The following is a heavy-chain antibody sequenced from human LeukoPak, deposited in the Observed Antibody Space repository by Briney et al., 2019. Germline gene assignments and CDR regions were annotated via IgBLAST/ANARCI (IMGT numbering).Heavy chain of an antibody. CDR2: IYYSGNT. Sequence: PSETLSLTCTVSGGSISSSSYYWGWIRQPPGKGLEWIGNIYYSGNTYYNPSLKSRVTISVDTSKNQFSLKLSSVTAADTAVYYCAREGLVIAVTTGLDYWGQGTLVTVSS. CDR3: AREGLVIAVTTGLDY. V-gene: IGHV4-39*07. D-gene: IGHD4-17*01. J-gene: IGHJ4*02. CDR1: GGSISSSSYY.